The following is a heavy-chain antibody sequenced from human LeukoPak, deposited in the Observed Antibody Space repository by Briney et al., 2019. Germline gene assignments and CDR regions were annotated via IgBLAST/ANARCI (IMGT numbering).Heavy chain of an antibody. J-gene: IGHJ6*03. CDR3: AKSIAAPQNTKRTCYFYYLDG. V-gene: IGHV1-2*02. D-gene: IGHD6-6*01. CDR1: GDTFTSYD. Sequence: ASVKVSCKASGDTFTSYDIRWVRQAPGQGLEWMGGINPNIGTTNYAQNFQGRVTITRDKSISTAYMELTSLTSCETPGYYWAKSIAAPQNTKRTCYFYYLDGWGKGTTVTVSS. CDR2: INPNIGTT.